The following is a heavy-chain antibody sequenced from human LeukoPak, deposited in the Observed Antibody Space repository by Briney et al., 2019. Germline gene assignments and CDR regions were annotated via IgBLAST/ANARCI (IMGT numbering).Heavy chain of an antibody. D-gene: IGHD3-10*01. V-gene: IGHV3-74*01. CDR3: ARATGIDY. Sequence: TGGSLRLSCAASGFTFSSYWMHWVRQAPGKGLVWVSRINRDGSSTSYADSVKGRFTISRDNAKNTLYLQMNSLRAEDTAVYYCARATGIDYWGQGTLVTVSS. CDR1: GFTFSSYW. CDR2: INRDGSST. J-gene: IGHJ4*02.